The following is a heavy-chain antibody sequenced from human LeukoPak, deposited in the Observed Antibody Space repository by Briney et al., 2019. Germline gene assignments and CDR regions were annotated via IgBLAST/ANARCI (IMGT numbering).Heavy chain of an antibody. V-gene: IGHV4-39*01. D-gene: IGHD5-18*01. CDR2: IYYSGST. CDR1: GGSVSSSTYY. J-gene: IGHJ4*02. Sequence: SETLSLTCTVSGGSVSSSTYYWGWIRQPPGKGLEWIGSIYYSGSTHYNPSLKSRVTISVDTSKNQFSLKLSSVTAADTAVYYRARQDPGYSYGWYFDYWGQGTLVTVSP. CDR3: ARQDPGYSYGWYFDY.